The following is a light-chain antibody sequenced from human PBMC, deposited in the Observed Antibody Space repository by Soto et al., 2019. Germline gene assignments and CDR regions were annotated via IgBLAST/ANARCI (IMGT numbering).Light chain of an antibody. Sequence: DIVLTQSPLSLPVTLGQPASFSCWSIESLLHSGGNTYLSWLHQRPGQPPRLLIYQISERLSGVPDRLSGSEAGTNFTLRISRVEAEAVGIFFCMQSSQLRTFGQGTKVDIK. V-gene: IGKV2-24*01. CDR3: MQSSQLRT. CDR1: ESLLHSGGNTY. J-gene: IGKJ1*01. CDR2: QIS.